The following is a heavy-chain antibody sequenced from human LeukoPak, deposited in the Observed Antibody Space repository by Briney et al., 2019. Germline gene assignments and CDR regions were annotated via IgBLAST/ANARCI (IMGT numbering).Heavy chain of an antibody. D-gene: IGHD3-10*01. Sequence: ASVKVSCKASGYTFTGYYMHWVRQAPGQGLEWMGWINPNSGGTNYAQKFQGWVTMTRDTSISTAYMELSRLRSDDTAVYYCARAAAPTYYYGSGSYYNGRNWFDPWGQGTLVTVSS. J-gene: IGHJ5*02. CDR2: INPNSGGT. CDR3: ARAAAPTYYYGSGSYYNGRNWFDP. CDR1: GYTFTGYY. V-gene: IGHV1-2*04.